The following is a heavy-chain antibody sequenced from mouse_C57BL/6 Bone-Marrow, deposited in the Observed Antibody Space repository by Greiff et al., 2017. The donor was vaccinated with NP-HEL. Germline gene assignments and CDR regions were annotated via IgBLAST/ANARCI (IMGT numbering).Heavy chain of an antibody. CDR3: ARRIYGSSFDY. CDR2: INPSTGGT. D-gene: IGHD1-1*01. V-gene: IGHV1-42*01. J-gene: IGHJ2*01. Sequence: VQLQQSGPELVKPGASVKISCKASGYSFTGYYMNWVKQSPEKSLEWIGEINPSTGGTTYNQKFKAKATLTVDKSSSTAYMQLKSLTSEDSAVYYCARRIYGSSFDYWGQGTTLTVSS. CDR1: GYSFTGYY.